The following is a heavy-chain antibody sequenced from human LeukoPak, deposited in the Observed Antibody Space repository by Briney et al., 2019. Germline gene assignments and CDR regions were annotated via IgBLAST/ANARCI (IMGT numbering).Heavy chain of an antibody. CDR1: GGTFSSYA. CDR3: ASSGYSSSWYYFDY. CDR2: IIPIFGTA. Sequence: ASVKVSCKASGGTFSSYAISWVRQAPGQGLEWVGGIIPIFGTATYAQKFQGRVTITTDESTSTAYMELSSLRSEDTAVYYCASSGYSSSWYYFDYWGQGTLVTVSS. V-gene: IGHV1-69*05. J-gene: IGHJ4*02. D-gene: IGHD6-13*01.